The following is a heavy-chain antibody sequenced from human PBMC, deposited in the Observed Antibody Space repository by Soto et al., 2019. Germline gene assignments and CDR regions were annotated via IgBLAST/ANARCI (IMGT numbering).Heavy chain of an antibody. V-gene: IGHV3-33*01. CDR2: IWYDGSNK. CDR1: GFTFSSYG. D-gene: IGHD5-12*01. J-gene: IGHJ6*02. Sequence: GESLKISCAASGFTFSSYGMHWVRQAPGKGLEWVAVIWYDGSNKYYADSVKGRFTISRDNSKNTLYLQMNSLRAEDTAVYYCARETRYSGYEVVYYGMDVWGQGTTVTVSS. CDR3: ARETRYSGYEVVYYGMDV.